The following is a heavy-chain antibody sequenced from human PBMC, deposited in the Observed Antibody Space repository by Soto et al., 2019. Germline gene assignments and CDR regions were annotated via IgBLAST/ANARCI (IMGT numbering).Heavy chain of an antibody. CDR2: ISYDGSNK. CDR3: AKDHYVAGYRQRIYGMDV. CDR1: GFTFSSYG. D-gene: IGHD6-19*01. V-gene: IGHV3-30*18. Sequence: PGGSLRLSCAASGFTFSSYGMHWVRQAPGKGLEWVAVISYDGSNKYYADSVKGRFTISRDNSKNTLYLQMNSLRAEDTAVYYCAKDHYVAGYRQRIYGMDVWGQGTTVTSP. J-gene: IGHJ6*02.